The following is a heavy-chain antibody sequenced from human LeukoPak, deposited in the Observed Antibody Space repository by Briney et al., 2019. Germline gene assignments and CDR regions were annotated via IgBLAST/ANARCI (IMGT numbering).Heavy chain of an antibody. Sequence: GGSLRLSSAASGFTFNNSAMAWVRPTSGRGLEWLSTLRLTDGTTYSADSVKGRFSISRDNSKNTLYLQMDSLTAEDTAVYYCAKARGLIDPFDFWGQGTPVIVSS. CDR2: LRLTDGTT. CDR3: AKARGLIDPFDF. D-gene: IGHD3-22*01. V-gene: IGHV3-23*01. CDR1: GFTFNNSA. J-gene: IGHJ4*02.